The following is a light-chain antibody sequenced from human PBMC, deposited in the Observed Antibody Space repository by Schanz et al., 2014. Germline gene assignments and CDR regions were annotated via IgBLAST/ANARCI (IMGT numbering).Light chain of an antibody. CDR3: QQRSQWPLT. V-gene: IGKV3D-20*02. Sequence: DIVMTQSPVTLSVSPGERATLSCRASQSISSTYLAWYQQKPGQAPRVLIYDVSNRADGIPARFSGWGSGTDFTLSISTLEPDDSAVYYCQQRSQWPLTFGGGTKLEIK. CDR1: QSISSTY. CDR2: DVS. J-gene: IGKJ4*01.